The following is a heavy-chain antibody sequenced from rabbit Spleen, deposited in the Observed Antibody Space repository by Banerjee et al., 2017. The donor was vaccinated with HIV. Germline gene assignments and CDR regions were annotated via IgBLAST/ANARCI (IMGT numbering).Heavy chain of an antibody. D-gene: IGHD2-1*01. CDR2: IATGSSDFT. Sequence: QEQLVESGGGLVKPEGSLTLTCKASGVSFSGDSYMCWVRQAPGRGLEWIACIATGSSDFTYYASWAKGRFTCSKASSTTVTLQMTSLTAADTATYFCARGSATMTMVITGYYLTLWGQGTLVTVS. CDR1: GVSFSGDSY. J-gene: IGHJ6*01. CDR3: ARGSATMTMVITGYYLTL. V-gene: IGHV1S45*01.